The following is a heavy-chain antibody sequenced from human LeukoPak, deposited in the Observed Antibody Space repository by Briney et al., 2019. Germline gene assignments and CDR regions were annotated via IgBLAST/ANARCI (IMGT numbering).Heavy chain of an antibody. Sequence: SETLSLTCTVSGGSISSGDYYWSWIRQPPGKGLEWIGYIYYSGSTYYNPSLKSRVTISVDTSKNQFSLKLSSVTAADTAVYYCARLVVVPAAIGYYYYYMDVWGKGTTVTVSS. CDR1: GGSISSGDYY. J-gene: IGHJ6*03. D-gene: IGHD2-2*02. CDR3: ARLVVVPAAIGYYYYYMDV. V-gene: IGHV4-30-4*08. CDR2: IYYSGST.